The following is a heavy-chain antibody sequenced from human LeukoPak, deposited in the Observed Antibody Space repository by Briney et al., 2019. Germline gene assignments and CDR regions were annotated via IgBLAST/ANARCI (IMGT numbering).Heavy chain of an antibody. CDR3: ARGPAYSNSGASNYYYTDV. Sequence: GASVKVSCKASGYTFTNYDINWVRQATGQGLEWMGWMNPNSGNTGYAQKFQGRVTITRDTSINTAYMELSSLGSEDSAVYYCARGPAYSNSGASNYYYTDVWGKGTTVTVSS. V-gene: IGHV1-8*03. D-gene: IGHD4-11*01. CDR1: GYTFTNYD. CDR2: MNPNSGNT. J-gene: IGHJ6*03.